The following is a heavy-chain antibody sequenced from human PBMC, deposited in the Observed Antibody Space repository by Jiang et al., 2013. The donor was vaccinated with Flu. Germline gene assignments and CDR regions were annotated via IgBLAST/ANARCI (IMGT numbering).Heavy chain of an antibody. D-gene: IGHD2-15*01. CDR1: GYSFTSYW. CDR2: IYPGDSDT. V-gene: IGHV5-51*01. Sequence: ESLKISCKGSGYSFTSYWIGWVRQMPGKGLEWMGIIYPGDSDTRYSPSFQGQVTISADKSISTAYLQWSSLKASDTAMYYCARRTGGGGSCYSHPCAFDIWGQGTMVTVSS. CDR3: ARRTGGGGSCYSHPCAFDI. J-gene: IGHJ3*02.